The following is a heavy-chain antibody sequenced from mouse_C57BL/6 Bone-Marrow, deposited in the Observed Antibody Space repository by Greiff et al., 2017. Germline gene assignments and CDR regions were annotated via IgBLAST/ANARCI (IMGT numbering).Heavy chain of an antibody. V-gene: IGHV1-64*01. D-gene: IGHD2-1*01. CDR2: IHPNSGST. J-gene: IGHJ2*01. CDR1: GYTFTSYW. CDR3: ARGYGNYVGY. Sequence: QVQLKQPGAELVKPGASVKLSCKASGYTFTSYWMHWVKQRPGQGLEWIGMIHPNSGSTNYNEKFKSKATLTVDKSSSTAYMQLSSLTSEDSAVYYCARGYGNYVGYWGQGTTLTVSS.